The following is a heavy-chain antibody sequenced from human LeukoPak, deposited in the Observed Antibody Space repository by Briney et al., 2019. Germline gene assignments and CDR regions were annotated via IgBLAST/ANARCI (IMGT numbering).Heavy chain of an antibody. D-gene: IGHD3-22*01. J-gene: IGHJ5*02. CDR2: INHSGST. CDR3: AILGGYSPNWFDP. CDR1: GGSFICYY. Sequence: SETLSLTCAGYGGSFICYYWSWIRQPPGKGLEWIGEINHSGSTNYDPSLKSRVTISVDTSKNQFSLKLSSVTAADTAVYYCAILGGYSPNWFDPWGQGTLVTVSS. V-gene: IGHV4-34*01.